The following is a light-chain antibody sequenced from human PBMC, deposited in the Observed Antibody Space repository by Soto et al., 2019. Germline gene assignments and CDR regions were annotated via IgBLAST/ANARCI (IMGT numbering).Light chain of an antibody. CDR2: GAS. V-gene: IGKV3-20*01. J-gene: IGKJ5*01. CDR1: QSVSSSF. Sequence: EIVLTQSPGTLSLSPGERATLSCRASQSVSSSFLARFQQKPGQAPRLLIYGASSRATGIPDRFSCSGSGPDFTLTISRLEPEDFAVYYCQQYDSSPRTFGQGTRLEMK. CDR3: QQYDSSPRT.